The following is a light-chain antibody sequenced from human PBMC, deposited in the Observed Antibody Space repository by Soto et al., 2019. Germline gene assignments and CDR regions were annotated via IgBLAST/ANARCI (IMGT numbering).Light chain of an antibody. Sequence: EIVMTQSPATLSVSPGERAALSCRASQSVSSKLAWYQQKPGQAPRLLIYGASTRATGVPARFSDSGSGTEFTLTISSLQSEDFAVYYCQQHNTWPPYTFGQGTKLEIK. CDR2: GAS. CDR1: QSVSSK. J-gene: IGKJ2*01. V-gene: IGKV3-15*01. CDR3: QQHNTWPPYT.